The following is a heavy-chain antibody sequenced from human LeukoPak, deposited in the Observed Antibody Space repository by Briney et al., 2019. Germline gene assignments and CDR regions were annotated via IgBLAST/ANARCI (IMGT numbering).Heavy chain of an antibody. J-gene: IGHJ4*02. V-gene: IGHV4-34*01. CDR3: ARGRIRYYDVLTGYDKGFDY. Sequence: SETLSLTCTVSGDSINSYYWSWIRQPPGKGLEWIGEINHSGSTNYNPSLKSRVTISVDTSKNQFSLKLRSVTAADTAVYYCARGRIRYYDVLTGYDKGFDYWGQGTLVTVSS. D-gene: IGHD3-9*01. CDR1: GDSINSYY. CDR2: INHSGST.